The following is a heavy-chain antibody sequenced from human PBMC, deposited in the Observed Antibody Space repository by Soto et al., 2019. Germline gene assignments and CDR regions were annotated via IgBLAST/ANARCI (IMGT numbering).Heavy chain of an antibody. V-gene: IGHV3-33*01. CDR3: ARGYSSSWYTVDY. CDR2: IWYDGSNK. Sequence: GGSLRLSCAASGFTFSSYGMHWVRQAPSKGLEWVAVIWYDGSNKYYADSVKGRFTISRDNSKNTLYLQMNSLRAEDTAVYYCARGYSSSWYTVDYWGQGTLVTVSS. D-gene: IGHD6-13*01. CDR1: GFTFSSYG. J-gene: IGHJ4*02.